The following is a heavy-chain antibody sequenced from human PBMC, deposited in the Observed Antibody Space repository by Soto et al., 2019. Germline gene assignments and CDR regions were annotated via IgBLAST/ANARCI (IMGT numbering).Heavy chain of an antibody. CDR2: TYYRSKWYN. Sequence: QVQLQQSGPGLVKPSQTLSLTFAISGDSVFSNSAAWNWIRQSPSRGLEWRGRTYYRSKWYNDYAVSVKSRITINPDTSKNQFSLQLNSVPPEDTAVYYCASASMQLVPFDYWGQGTLVTVSP. CDR1: GDSVFSNSAA. J-gene: IGHJ4*02. CDR3: ASASMQLVPFDY. V-gene: IGHV6-1*01. D-gene: IGHD6-13*01.